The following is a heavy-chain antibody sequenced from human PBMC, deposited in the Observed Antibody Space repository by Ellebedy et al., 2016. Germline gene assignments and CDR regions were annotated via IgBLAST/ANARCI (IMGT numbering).Heavy chain of an antibody. J-gene: IGHJ3*02. Sequence: GGSLRLXXAASGFTFSSYWMSWVRQAPGKGLEWVANIKQDGSEKYYVDSVKGRFTISRDNAKNSLYLQMNSLRAEDTAVYYCARKFPTALDAFDIWGQGTMVTVSS. D-gene: IGHD5-18*01. CDR1: GFTFSSYW. CDR2: IKQDGSEK. CDR3: ARKFPTALDAFDI. V-gene: IGHV3-7*01.